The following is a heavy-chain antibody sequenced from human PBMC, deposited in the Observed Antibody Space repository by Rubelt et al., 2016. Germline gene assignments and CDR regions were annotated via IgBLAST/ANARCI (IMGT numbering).Heavy chain of an antibody. CDR2: ICAYNGNT. D-gene: IGHD3-22*01. Sequence: GAEVKKPGASVKVSCKASGYTFTSYGISWLRQAPGQGLEWMGWICAYNGNTNYAQKLQGRVTMTTETSTSTAYMELRSLRSDDTAVYYCARDSWAPYDSNGYYFWGQGTLVNVSS. V-gene: IGHV1-18*01. J-gene: IGHJ4*02. CDR3: ARDSWAPYDSNGYYF. CDR1: GYTFTSYG.